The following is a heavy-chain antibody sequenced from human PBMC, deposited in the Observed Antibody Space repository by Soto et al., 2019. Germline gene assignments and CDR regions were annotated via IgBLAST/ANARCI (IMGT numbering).Heavy chain of an antibody. CDR2: ISYDGSNK. D-gene: IGHD3-22*01. Sequence: GGSLRLSCAASGFTFSSYGMHWVRQAPGKGLEWVAVISYDGSNKYYADSVKGRFTISRDNSKNTLYLQMNSLRAEDTAVYYCAKDLRGSSGYYYSLYYYYGMDVWGQGTTVTVSS. J-gene: IGHJ6*02. CDR3: AKDLRGSSGYYYSLYYYYGMDV. V-gene: IGHV3-30*18. CDR1: GFTFSSYG.